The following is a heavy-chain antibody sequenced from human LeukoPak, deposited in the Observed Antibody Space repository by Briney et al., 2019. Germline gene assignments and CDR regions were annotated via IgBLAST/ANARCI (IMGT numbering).Heavy chain of an antibody. V-gene: IGHV1-8*01. CDR2: MNPNTGNT. J-gene: IGHJ4*02. CDR3: AGRLPGRF. CDR1: GYTFTSYD. D-gene: IGHD1-26*01. Sequence: GESLKISCKGSGYTFTSYDINWVRQATGQGLEWMGWMNPNTGNTGYAQKFQGRVTMTRNTSTNTAYMELSSLRSDDTAVYYCAGRLPGRFWGQGTLVTVSS.